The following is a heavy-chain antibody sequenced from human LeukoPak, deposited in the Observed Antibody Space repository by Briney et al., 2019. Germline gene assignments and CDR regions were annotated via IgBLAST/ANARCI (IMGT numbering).Heavy chain of an antibody. Sequence: GGSLRLSCAASGFTVSSNYMSWVRQAPRKGLEWVSGISGGGGTTYYADSVKGRFTISRDNSKNTLYLQMNSLRAEDTAVYYCAKDLADLEYWGQGTLVTVSS. J-gene: IGHJ4*02. V-gene: IGHV3-23*01. CDR3: AKDLADLEY. CDR2: ISGGGGTT. CDR1: GFTVSSNY.